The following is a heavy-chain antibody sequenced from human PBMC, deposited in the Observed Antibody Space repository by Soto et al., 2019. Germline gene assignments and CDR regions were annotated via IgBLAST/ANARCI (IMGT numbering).Heavy chain of an antibody. CDR3: AKFGYGDSPFDY. J-gene: IGHJ4*02. CDR1: GFTFSSYG. D-gene: IGHD4-17*01. Sequence: GGSLRLSCAASGFTFSSYGMHWVRQAPGKGLEWVAVISYDGSNKYYADSVKGRFTISRDNSKNTLYLQMNSLRAEDTAVYYCAKFGYGDSPFDYWGQGTLVTVSS. CDR2: ISYDGSNK. V-gene: IGHV3-30*18.